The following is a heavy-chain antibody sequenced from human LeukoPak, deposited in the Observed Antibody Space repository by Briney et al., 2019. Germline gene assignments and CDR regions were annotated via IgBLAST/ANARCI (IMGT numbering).Heavy chain of an antibody. CDR3: ARDRGGYCSSTSCYQTDAFDI. V-gene: IGHV1-69*13. D-gene: IGHD2-2*01. Sequence: ASVKVSCKASGGTFSSYAISWVRQAPGQGLEWMGGIIPIFGTANYAQKFQGRVTITADESTSTAYMELSSLRSEDTAVYYCARDRGGYCSSTSCYQTDAFDIWGQGTMVTVSS. CDR2: IIPIFGTA. J-gene: IGHJ3*02. CDR1: GGTFSSYA.